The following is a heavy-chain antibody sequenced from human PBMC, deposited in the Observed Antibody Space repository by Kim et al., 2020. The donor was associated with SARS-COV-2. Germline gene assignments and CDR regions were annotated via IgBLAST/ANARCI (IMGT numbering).Heavy chain of an antibody. V-gene: IGHV4-39*01. J-gene: IGHJ1*01. CDR1: GDSISKNNNY. Sequence: SETLSLTCSVSGDSISKNNNYWGWIRQSPVKGLEWVGAVYYSGSAYYNPSLRSRLTISVDTSRNKFSLQLASVTAADTAVYYCARHRGIAVTSDSWGQGIPVTVSS. CDR2: VYYSGSA. D-gene: IGHD6-19*01. CDR3: ARHRGIAVTSDS.